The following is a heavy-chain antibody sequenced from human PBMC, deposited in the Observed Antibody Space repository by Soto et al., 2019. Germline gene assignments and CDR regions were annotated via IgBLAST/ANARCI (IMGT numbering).Heavy chain of an antibody. Sequence: EVQLVESGGGLVKPGGSLRLSCAASGFTFTRYSMNWVRQAPGKGLEWFSSISSTTNYIYYADSMKGRFTVSRDNAKNSVYLEMNSLSAEDTAVYYCARESEDLTSNFDYWGQGTLVTVSS. CDR2: ISSTTNYI. J-gene: IGHJ4*02. CDR3: ARESEDLTSNFDY. V-gene: IGHV3-21*01. CDR1: GFTFTRYS.